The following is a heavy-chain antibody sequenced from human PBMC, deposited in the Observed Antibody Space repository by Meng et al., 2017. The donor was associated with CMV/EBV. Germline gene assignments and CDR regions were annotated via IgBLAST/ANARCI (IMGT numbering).Heavy chain of an antibody. CDR1: GFTFSSYA. D-gene: IGHD3-3*01. Sequence: GGSLRLSCAASGFTFSSYAMSWVRQAPGKGLEWVSAISGSGGSTYYADSVKGRFTISRDNSKNTLHLQMNSLRAEDTAVYYCAKDMGRRIFGVVAYWGQGTLVTVSS. V-gene: IGHV3-23*01. J-gene: IGHJ4*02. CDR2: ISGSGGST. CDR3: AKDMGRRIFGVVAY.